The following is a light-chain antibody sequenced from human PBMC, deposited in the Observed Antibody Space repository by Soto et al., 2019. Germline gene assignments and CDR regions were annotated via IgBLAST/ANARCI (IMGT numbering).Light chain of an antibody. CDR3: QQSYTTSRGT. V-gene: IGKV1-39*01. CDR1: QHISDY. Sequence: DIQMTQSPSSLSASVGDRVTITCRASQHISDYLNWYQQKPGKAPKLLIYAAFTLQSGVPSRFSGSGSGTHFTLTISSLQPEDFATYFCQQSYTTSRGTFGQGTKVEIK. CDR2: AAF. J-gene: IGKJ1*01.